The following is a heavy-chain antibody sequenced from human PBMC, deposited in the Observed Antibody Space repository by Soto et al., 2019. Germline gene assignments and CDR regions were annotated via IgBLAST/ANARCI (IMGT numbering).Heavy chain of an antibody. CDR3: ATRSRGGGYGYPFDY. CDR2: ISYDGSNE. D-gene: IGHD2-15*01. CDR1: GFTFITYS. Sequence: RRLSCAASGFTFITYSMHWVRQAPGKGLEWVAAISYDGSNEYYADSVKGRFTISRDNSKNTLYIQMNSLRAEDTAVYYCATRSRGGGYGYPFDYWGQGTLVTVSS. J-gene: IGHJ4*02. V-gene: IGHV3-30-3*01.